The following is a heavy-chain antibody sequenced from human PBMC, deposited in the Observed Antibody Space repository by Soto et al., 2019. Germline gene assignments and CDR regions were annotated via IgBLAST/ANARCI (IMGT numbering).Heavy chain of an antibody. V-gene: IGHV4-34*01. D-gene: IGHD5-12*01. CDR1: GGSFSGYY. J-gene: IGHJ4*02. Sequence: SETLSLTCAVYGGSFSGYYWSWIRQPPGKGLEWIGEINHSGSTNYNPSLKSRVTISVDTSKNQFSLKLSSVTAADTAVYYCASIGYSGYDRFDYWGQGTLVTVSS. CDR3: ASIGYSGYDRFDY. CDR2: INHSGST.